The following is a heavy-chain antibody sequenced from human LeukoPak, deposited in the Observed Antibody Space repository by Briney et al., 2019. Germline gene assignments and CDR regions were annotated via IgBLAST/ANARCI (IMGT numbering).Heavy chain of an antibody. Sequence: PGGSLRLSCAASGFTVSSNYMSWVRQAPGKGLEWVSNIHSDGSTYYADSVKGRFTISRDNSKNTLYLQTNSLRAEDTAVYYCAKDLYESSGYVGYYYGMDVWGQGTTVTVS. V-gene: IGHV3-53*01. J-gene: IGHJ6*02. CDR1: GFTVSSNY. D-gene: IGHD3-22*01. CDR2: IHSDGST. CDR3: AKDLYESSGYVGYYYGMDV.